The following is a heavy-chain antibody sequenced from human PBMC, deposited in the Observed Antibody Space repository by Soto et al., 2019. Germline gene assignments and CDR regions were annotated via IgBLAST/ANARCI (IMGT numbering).Heavy chain of an antibody. Sequence: QVQLVQSGVEVKKPGASVKVSCEXXGXXXTSYGISXVXQAXGQGLEWMGWISTYSGNTKYGHHLQGRVTLTTDTSTSTAYMELRSLKSDXXXXXXXXXXXXXXXVXDWGPGTLITVSS. CDR3: XXXXXXXXVXD. CDR1: GXXXTSYG. V-gene: IGHV1-18*02. CDR2: ISTYSGNT. J-gene: IGHJ4*02.